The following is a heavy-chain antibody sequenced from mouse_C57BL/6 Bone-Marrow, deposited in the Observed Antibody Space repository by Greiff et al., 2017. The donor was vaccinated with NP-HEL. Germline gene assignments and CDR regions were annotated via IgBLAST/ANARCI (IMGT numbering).Heavy chain of an antibody. CDR3: TFITTAPFDY. CDR1: GFNIKDDY. D-gene: IGHD1-1*01. J-gene: IGHJ2*01. CDR2: IDPENGDT. Sequence: DVKLQESGAELVRPGASVKLSCTASGFNIKDDYMHWVKQRPEQGLEWIGWIDPENGDTEYASKFQGKATITADTSSNTAYLQLSSLTSEDTAVYYCTFITTAPFDYWGQGTTLTVSS. V-gene: IGHV14-4*01.